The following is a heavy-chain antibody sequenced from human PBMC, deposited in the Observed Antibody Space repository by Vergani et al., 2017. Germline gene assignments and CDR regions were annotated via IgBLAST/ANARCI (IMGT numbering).Heavy chain of an antibody. J-gene: IGHJ5*02. CDR3: ALAGGSYEPSSWFDP. CDR2: NNPGDSDT. CDR1: GYSFNSYW. D-gene: IGHD1-26*01. Sequence: EVQLVQSGAEVKKPGESLKISCKGSGYSFNSYWNGWVRQMPGKGLEWMGINNPGDSDTRYSQSFQVKVNSTADKSISTAYLPWSSLKGSATAMYYCALAGGSYEPSSWFDPWGQGTLVTVSS. V-gene: IGHV5-51*01.